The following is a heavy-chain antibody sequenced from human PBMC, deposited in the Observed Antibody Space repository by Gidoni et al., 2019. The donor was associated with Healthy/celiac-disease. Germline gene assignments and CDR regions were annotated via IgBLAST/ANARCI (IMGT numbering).Heavy chain of an antibody. CDR2: INQSGST. CDR1: GGSFSGYY. D-gene: IGHD3-16*01. J-gene: IGHJ4*02. V-gene: IGHV4-34*01. Sequence: QVQLQQWGAGLLKPSETLSLPCAVYGGSFSGYYWGWIRQPPGKGLEWIGEINQSGSTNYNPSLKSRVTISVDTSKNQFSLKLSSVTAADTAVYYWARGSLITFGGGPKWDLFDYWGQGTLVTVSS. CDR3: ARGSLITFGGGPKWDLFDY.